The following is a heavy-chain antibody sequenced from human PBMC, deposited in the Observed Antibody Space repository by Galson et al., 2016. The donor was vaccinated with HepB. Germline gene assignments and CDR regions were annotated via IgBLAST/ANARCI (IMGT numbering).Heavy chain of an antibody. J-gene: IGHJ3*01. CDR3: ARTARFGVAIASPYDAFDL. CDR1: GVTFGDFY. Sequence: SLRLSCAGSGVTFGDFYMNWIRQAPGKGLEWISYITSSGTYTNYADSVKGRFTISRDNAKNLLFLQMNSLRVEDTAVYFCARTARFGVAIASPYDAFDLWGQGTTVAVSS. D-gene: IGHD3-3*01. CDR2: ITSSGTYT. V-gene: IGHV3-11*06.